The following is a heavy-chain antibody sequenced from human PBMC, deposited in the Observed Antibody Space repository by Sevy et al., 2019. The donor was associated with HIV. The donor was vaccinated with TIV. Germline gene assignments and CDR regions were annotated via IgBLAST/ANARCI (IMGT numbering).Heavy chain of an antibody. V-gene: IGHV1-24*01. J-gene: IGHJ4*02. CDR3: ATTKDYYESSGDPFDY. D-gene: IGHD3-22*01. CDR2: FDPEDAKT. CDR1: RYTLTQLS. Sequence: ASVKVSCKVSRYTLTQLSMHWVRLTPGKGLEWMASFDPEDAKTVYSQKFQGRLSMTEDTSTHTAYMELSSLRSEDTAVYYCATTKDYYESSGDPFDYWGQGTLVTVSS.